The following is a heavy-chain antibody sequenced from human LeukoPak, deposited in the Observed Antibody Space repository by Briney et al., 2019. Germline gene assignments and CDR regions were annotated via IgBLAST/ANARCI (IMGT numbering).Heavy chain of an antibody. V-gene: IGHV3-21*01. CDR3: ARDLDGDYYYMDV. D-gene: IGHD1-1*01. Sequence: GGSLRLSCAASGFTFSGYSMNCVRQAPGKGLEWVSSISSSSSSIYYADSVKGRFTISRDNAKNSLYLQMNSLTAEDTAVYYCARDLDGDYYYMDVWGKGTTVTVSS. CDR2: ISSSSSSI. CDR1: GFTFSGYS. J-gene: IGHJ6*03.